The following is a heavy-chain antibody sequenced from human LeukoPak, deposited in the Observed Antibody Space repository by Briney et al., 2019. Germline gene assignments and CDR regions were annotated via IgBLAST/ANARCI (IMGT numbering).Heavy chain of an antibody. CDR1: GYTFTSNY. CDR2: ISPSGGST. J-gene: IGHJ5*02. Sequence: ASVKVSCKAFGYTFTSNYMHGVRQAPGQGPEGMGVISPSGGSTTYAQKFHGRVTLTRDMSTSTDYLELSSLRSEDTAVYYCARDNSVRDEAWWFNPWGQGTLVPVSS. V-gene: IGHV1-46*01. CDR3: ARDNSVRDEAWWFNP. D-gene: IGHD5-24*01.